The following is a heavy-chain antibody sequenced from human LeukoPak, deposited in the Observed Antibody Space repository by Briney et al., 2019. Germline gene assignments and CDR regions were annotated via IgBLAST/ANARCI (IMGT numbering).Heavy chain of an antibody. V-gene: IGHV4-38-2*02. J-gene: IGHJ4*02. Sequence: PSETLSLTCGVSGYSISSDYHWGWIRQPPGKGLEWLGNVFQSGSTYYNPSLKSRVTISVDTSKNQFSLKLSSVTAADTAVYYCARERSSSWFIEFWGQGILVAVSS. D-gene: IGHD6-13*01. CDR3: ARERSSSWFIEF. CDR1: GYSISSDYH. CDR2: VFQSGST.